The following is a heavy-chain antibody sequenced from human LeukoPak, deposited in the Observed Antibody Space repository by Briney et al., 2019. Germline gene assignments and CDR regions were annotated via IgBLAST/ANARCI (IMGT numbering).Heavy chain of an antibody. CDR1: GGSINSY. CDR2: ISGSGTI. CDR3: ARTHGSWYDY. Sequence: TSETLSLTCTVSGGSINSYWSWIRQPAGKGLEWIGRISGSGTITYNPSLKSRVTISVDTSKNQFSLKLSSVTAADTAVYYCARTHGSWYDYWGQGTLVTVSS. D-gene: IGHD6-13*01. V-gene: IGHV4-4*07. J-gene: IGHJ4*02.